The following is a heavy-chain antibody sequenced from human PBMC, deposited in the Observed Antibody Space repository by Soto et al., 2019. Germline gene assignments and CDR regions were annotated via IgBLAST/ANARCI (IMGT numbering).Heavy chain of an antibody. CDR1: GDSVSSNTAG. CDR2: IYYRSKWYE. Sequence: QVHLQQSGPGLVEPSQTLSLTCAISGDSVSSNTAGWNWIRQSPSRGLEWLGRIYYRSKWYEDYAISVKGRLTFTPNPAKNHFSLQLKSVTPEDTAVYSCARDSVIYTSPWSPLDHWGQGTLVNVSS. V-gene: IGHV6-1*01. CDR3: ARDSVIYTSPWSPLDH. D-gene: IGHD5-12*01. J-gene: IGHJ4*02.